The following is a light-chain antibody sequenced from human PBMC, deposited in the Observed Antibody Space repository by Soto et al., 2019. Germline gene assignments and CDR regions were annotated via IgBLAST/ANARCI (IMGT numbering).Light chain of an antibody. V-gene: IGKV3-11*01. J-gene: IGKJ4*01. CDR1: QSVTSS. CDR3: QRATTWTT. Sequence: EIVLTQSPATLSLSPGDTATLSCRASQSVTSSFAWFQQKPGQAPRLLIFDVSRRATTIPARFSGSGSGTDFPLTISSLEPEDFAVYYCQRATTWTTFGGGTKVELK. CDR2: DVS.